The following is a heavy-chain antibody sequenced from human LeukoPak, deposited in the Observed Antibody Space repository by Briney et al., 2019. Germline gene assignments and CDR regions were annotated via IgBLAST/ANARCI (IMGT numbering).Heavy chain of an antibody. D-gene: IGHD3-9*01. CDR3: TILDWGGGF. V-gene: IGHV3-23*01. J-gene: IGHJ4*02. Sequence: GSLRLSCATSGFSFSNAWMNWVRQAPGKGLEWVSTISGSSGNTYYADSVKGRFTISRDNSKNTLFLQMSSLRAEDTAVYYCTILDWGGGFWGQGTLVTVSS. CDR2: ISGSSGNT. CDR1: GFSFSNAW.